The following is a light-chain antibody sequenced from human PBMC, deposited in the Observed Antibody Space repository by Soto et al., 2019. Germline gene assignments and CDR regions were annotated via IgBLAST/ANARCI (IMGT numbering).Light chain of an antibody. CDR1: QSVSSSY. J-gene: IGKJ5*01. CDR3: QQRNSWPPIT. V-gene: IGKV3D-20*02. CDR2: EAS. Sequence: EIVLTQSPGTLSLSPWERATISCRASQSVSSSYLAWYQVKPGQAPRLLVYEASSRASGVPARFSGSGSGTDFTLTISSLEPEDFALYYCQQRNSWPPITFGQGTRLEIK.